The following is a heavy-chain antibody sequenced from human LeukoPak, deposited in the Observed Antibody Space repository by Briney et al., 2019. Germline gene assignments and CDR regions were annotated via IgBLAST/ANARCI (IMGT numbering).Heavy chain of an antibody. CDR3: ARVEDYDILTGFDY. V-gene: IGHV3-30*14. J-gene: IGHJ4*02. Sequence: PGRSLRLSCAASGFTFSSYAMHWVRQAPGKGLEWVAVISYDGSNKYYADSVKGRFTISRDNSKNTLYLQMNSLRAEDTAVYYCARVEDYDILTGFDYWGQGTLVTVSS. D-gene: IGHD3-9*01. CDR1: GFTFSSYA. CDR2: ISYDGSNK.